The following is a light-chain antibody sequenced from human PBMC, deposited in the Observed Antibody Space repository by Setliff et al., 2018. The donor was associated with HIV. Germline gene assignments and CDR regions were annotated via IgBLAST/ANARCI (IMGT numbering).Light chain of an antibody. Sequence: SALTQPPSVSGAPGQRVTISCTGSSSNIGAGYDVHWYQQLPGTAPKLLIYGSRNRPSGVPDRFSGSKSATSASLAITGLQAEDEADYYCQSYDTSLSGYVFGTGTKVTVL. CDR3: QSYDTSLSGYV. CDR1: SSNIGAGYD. CDR2: GSR. J-gene: IGLJ1*01. V-gene: IGLV1-40*01.